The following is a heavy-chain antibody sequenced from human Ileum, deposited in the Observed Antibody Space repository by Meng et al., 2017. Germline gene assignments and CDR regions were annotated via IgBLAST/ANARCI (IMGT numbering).Heavy chain of an antibody. CDR3: ARGIGTHGRYYSDY. Sequence: EVQLLESGGGFAQTGGSLRLSCTASGFTLSSYGMSWVRQAPGKGLEWVSGLSGNSNTYYAESVMGRFAISRDNSKNTLYLQMNSLKAEDTAVYYCARGIGTHGRYYSDYWGQGTLVTVSS. V-gene: IGHV3-23*03. J-gene: IGHJ4*02. CDR2: LSGNSNT. D-gene: IGHD3-9*01. CDR1: GFTLSSYG.